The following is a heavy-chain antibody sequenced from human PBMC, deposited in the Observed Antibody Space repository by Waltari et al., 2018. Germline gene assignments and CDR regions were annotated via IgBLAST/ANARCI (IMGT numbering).Heavy chain of an antibody. Sequence: QVQLQQWGAGLLKPSATLSLTCAVSGGSFGGHYWSWVRQPPGKGLEWIGEINHSGSTNYNPSLKSRTIISVDTSKTQFSLRLSSLTAADTANYYCARFCSSTTCSDFDYWGQGTPVTVSS. J-gene: IGHJ4*02. CDR2: INHSGST. CDR1: GGSFGGHY. CDR3: ARFCSSTTCSDFDY. V-gene: IGHV4-34*02. D-gene: IGHD2-2*01.